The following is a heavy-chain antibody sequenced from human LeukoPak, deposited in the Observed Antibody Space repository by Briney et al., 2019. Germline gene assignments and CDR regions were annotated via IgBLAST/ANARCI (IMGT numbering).Heavy chain of an antibody. Sequence: SETLSLTCTVSGVSISPYYWNWIRQPAGKGLEWIGRIFTSGTTNYNPSLKSRVTVSADTSKNQLSLKLSSVTAADTAVYYCARGSPYSSSWFDFWGQATLVTVSS. D-gene: IGHD6-13*01. CDR3: ARGSPYSSSWFDF. CDR2: IFTSGTT. J-gene: IGHJ4*02. V-gene: IGHV4-4*07. CDR1: GVSISPYY.